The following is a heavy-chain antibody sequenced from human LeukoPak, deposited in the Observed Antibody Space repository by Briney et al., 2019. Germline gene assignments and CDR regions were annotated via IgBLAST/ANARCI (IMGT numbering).Heavy chain of an antibody. D-gene: IGHD3-22*01. V-gene: IGHV3-23*01. Sequence: PGGSLRLSCAVSGFAFGSEAMSWVRQSPARGLEWVASISPGGGTTYYADYVKGRFTISRDNSNNSLFVQMNSLRAEDTAVYYCARGRFNYDSSGYSSFYHWGQGTLVTVSS. J-gene: IGHJ4*02. CDR3: ARGRFNYDSSGYSSFYH. CDR1: GFAFGSEA. CDR2: ISPGGGTT.